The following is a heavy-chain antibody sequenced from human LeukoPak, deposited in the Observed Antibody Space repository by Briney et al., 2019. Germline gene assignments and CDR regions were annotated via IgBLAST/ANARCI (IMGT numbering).Heavy chain of an antibody. Sequence: SETLSLTCTVSGGSISSYYWSWIRQPAGKGLEWIGRIYTSGSTNYNPSLKSRVTMSVDTSKNQFSLKLSSVTAADTAEYYCASGGYCSSTSCYGLDAFDIWGQGTMVTVSS. V-gene: IGHV4-4*07. D-gene: IGHD2-2*01. CDR3: ASGGYCSSTSCYGLDAFDI. CDR2: IYTSGST. CDR1: GGSISSYY. J-gene: IGHJ3*02.